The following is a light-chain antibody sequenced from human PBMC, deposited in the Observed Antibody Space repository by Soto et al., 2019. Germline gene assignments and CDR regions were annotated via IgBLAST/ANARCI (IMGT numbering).Light chain of an antibody. J-gene: IGKJ5*01. V-gene: IGKV3-11*01. CDR2: DTF. CDR1: QSVNSF. Sequence: EIVLTQSPATLSLSPGERATLSCRASQSVNSFLFWYQQKSGQAPRLLIYDTFKKATGIPARFSGSGSGTDFTLTISSLQPEDFGVYYGQHRAIWPVSFGQGTRLESK. CDR3: QHRAIWPVS.